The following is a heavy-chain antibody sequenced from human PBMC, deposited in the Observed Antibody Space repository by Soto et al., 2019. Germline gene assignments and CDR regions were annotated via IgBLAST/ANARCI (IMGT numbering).Heavy chain of an antibody. J-gene: IGHJ6*02. D-gene: IGHD3-3*01. V-gene: IGHV1-8*01. CDR1: GYTFTSYD. CDR3: ARVERGDDFWSGFHYYYGMDV. Sequence: QVQLVQSGAEVKKPGASVKVSCKASGYTFTSYDINWVRQATGQGLEWMGWMNPNSGNTGYAQKFQGRVTMTRNTSISTAYMERSSLRSEDTAVYYCARVERGDDFWSGFHYYYGMDVWGQGTTVTVSS. CDR2: MNPNSGNT.